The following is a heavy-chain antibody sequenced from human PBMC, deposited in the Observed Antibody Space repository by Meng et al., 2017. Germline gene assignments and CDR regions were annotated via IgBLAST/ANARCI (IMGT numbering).Heavy chain of an antibody. J-gene: IGHJ4*02. CDR2: IKSKTDGGTT. D-gene: IGHD3-22*01. CDR3: TTDLITMIVAVTHY. CDR1: GFTFSNAW. Sequence: GESLKISCAASGFTFSNAWMSWVRQAAGKGLEWVGRIKSKTDGGTTDYAAPVKGRFTISRDDSKNTLYLQMNSLKTEDTAVYYCTTDLITMIVAVTHYWGQGTLVTVSS. V-gene: IGHV3-15*01.